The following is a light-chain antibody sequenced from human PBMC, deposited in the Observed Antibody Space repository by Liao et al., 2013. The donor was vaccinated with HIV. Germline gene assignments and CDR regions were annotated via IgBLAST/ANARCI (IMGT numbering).Light chain of an antibody. CDR1: KMGDKN. CDR3: QSADSSGTYGV. Sequence: SYEVTQPPSVSVSPGQTASITCSGDKMGDKNACWYQQKPGQSPVLVIYEDSERPSGIPERFSGSSSGTTVTLTISGVQAEDEADYYCQSADSSGTYGVFGTGTKVTVL. J-gene: IGLJ1*01. CDR2: EDS. V-gene: IGLV3-25*03.